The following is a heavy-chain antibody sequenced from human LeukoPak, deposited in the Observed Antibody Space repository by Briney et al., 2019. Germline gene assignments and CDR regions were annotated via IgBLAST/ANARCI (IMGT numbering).Heavy chain of an antibody. D-gene: IGHD6-13*01. J-gene: IGHJ4*02. Sequence: QPGGSLRLSCAASGFTFSSYAMSWVRQAPGKGLEWVSGISDSGGKIFYTDSVKGRFTISRDNSKNTLYLQMNSLRAEDTAVYYCAKTRPLDSSSWSHGDYWGQGTLVTVSS. CDR2: ISDSGGKI. V-gene: IGHV3-23*01. CDR3: AKTRPLDSSSWSHGDY. CDR1: GFTFSSYA.